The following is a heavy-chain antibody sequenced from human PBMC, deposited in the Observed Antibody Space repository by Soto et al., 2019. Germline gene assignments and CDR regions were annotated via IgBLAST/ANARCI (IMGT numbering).Heavy chain of an antibody. J-gene: IGHJ4*02. CDR2: ISYDGSNK. Sequence: QVQLVESGGGVVQPGRSLRLSCAASGFTFSSYGIHWVRQAPGKGLELVAVISYDGSNKYYADSVKGRFTISRDNSTTTLYLQMNSLRAEDTAVYYCAKGGRMVRGDYFDYWGQGTLVTVSS. D-gene: IGHD3-10*01. CDR3: AKGGRMVRGDYFDY. CDR1: GFTFSSYG. V-gene: IGHV3-30*18.